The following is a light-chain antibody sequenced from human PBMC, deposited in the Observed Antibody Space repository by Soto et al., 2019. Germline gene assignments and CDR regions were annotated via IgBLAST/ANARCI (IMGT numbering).Light chain of an antibody. J-gene: IGLJ3*02. CDR2: EVT. Sequence: QSALTQPASVSGSPGQSITISCTGTSSDIGSYNYVSWYQHHPGKVPKLMIFEVTQRPSGISSRFSGSKTGNTASLTISGLQTADEADYYCTSYTTSTYVMFGGGTKLTVL. V-gene: IGLV2-14*01. CDR1: SSDIGSYNY. CDR3: TSYTTSTYVM.